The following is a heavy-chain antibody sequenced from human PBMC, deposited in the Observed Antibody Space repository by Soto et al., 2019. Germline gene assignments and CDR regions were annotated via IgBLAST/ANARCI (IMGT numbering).Heavy chain of an antibody. D-gene: IGHD2-15*01. CDR1: GDSVSSNSAA. Sequence: SQTLSLTCAISGDSVSSNSAAWNWIRQSPSRGLEWLGRTYYRSKWYNDYAVSVKSRITINPDTSKNQFSLQLNSVTPEDTAVYYCASVGSIGPRNYYDFVMDVWGQWITVTISS. CDR2: TYYRSKWYN. V-gene: IGHV6-1*01. CDR3: ASVGSIGPRNYYDFVMDV. J-gene: IGHJ6*02.